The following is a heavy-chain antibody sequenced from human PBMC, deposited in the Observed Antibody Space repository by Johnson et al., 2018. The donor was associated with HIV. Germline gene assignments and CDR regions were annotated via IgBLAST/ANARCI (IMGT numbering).Heavy chain of an antibody. J-gene: IGHJ3*02. Sequence: VQLVESGGGLVQPGGSLRLSCAASGFTVSSNYMSWVRQAPGKGLEWVSVIYSGGSTYYADSVKGRLTISRDNSKNTLYLQMNSLRAEDTAVYYCAKWGSMRATSAFDIGGQGTMVTVSS. V-gene: IGHV3-66*01. CDR1: GFTVSSNY. D-gene: IGHD1-26*01. CDR2: IYSGGST. CDR3: AKWGSMRATSAFDI.